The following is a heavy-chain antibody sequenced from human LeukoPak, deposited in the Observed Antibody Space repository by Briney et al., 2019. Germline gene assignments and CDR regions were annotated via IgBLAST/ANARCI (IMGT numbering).Heavy chain of an antibody. CDR1: GGSISRYY. J-gene: IGHJ4*02. D-gene: IGHD3-10*01. Sequence: SETLSLTCTVSGGSISRYYWTWIRQPPGKGLEWIGYIHYSGSTYYNPSLKSRVTISVDTSKIQFSLKLSSVTAADTAVYYCARDRGDSNDCWGQGTLVTVSS. CDR2: IHYSGST. CDR3: ARDRGDSNDC. V-gene: IGHV4-59*01.